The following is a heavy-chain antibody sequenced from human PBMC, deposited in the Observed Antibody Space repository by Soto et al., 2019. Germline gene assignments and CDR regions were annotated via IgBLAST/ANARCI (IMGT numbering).Heavy chain of an antibody. D-gene: IGHD2-21*02. V-gene: IGHV1-18*01. Sequence: QVQLVQSGAEVKKPGASVKVSCKASGYTFTSYGISWVRQAPGQGLEWMGWIYTYNGNTNYAQNLQGRVTMTTDTSQSKGYLELRSLRSCGTAVYYCGRGGGVTALSGWGQGTLVTVSS. CDR3: GRGGGVTALSG. CDR2: IYTYNGNT. J-gene: IGHJ4*02. CDR1: GYTFTSYG.